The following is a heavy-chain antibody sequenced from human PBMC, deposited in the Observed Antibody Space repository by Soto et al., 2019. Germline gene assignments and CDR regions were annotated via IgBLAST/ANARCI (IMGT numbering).Heavy chain of an antibody. Sequence: SETLSLTCTVSGGSISSYYWSWIRQPPGKGLEWIGEINHSGSTNYNPSLKSRVTISVDTSKNQFSLKLSSVTAADTAVYYCARVGYCSGGSCQGDYWGQGTLVTVSS. V-gene: IGHV4-34*01. CDR3: ARVGYCSGGSCQGDY. J-gene: IGHJ4*02. CDR2: INHSGST. CDR1: GGSISSYY. D-gene: IGHD2-15*01.